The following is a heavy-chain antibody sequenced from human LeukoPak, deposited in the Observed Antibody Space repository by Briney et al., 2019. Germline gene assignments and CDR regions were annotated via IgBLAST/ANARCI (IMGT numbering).Heavy chain of an antibody. CDR3: ARDASPLTPRDWFDP. CDR1: GFTFTKYW. D-gene: IGHD3-16*01. CDR2: IKQDGSDK. V-gene: IGHV3-7*01. J-gene: IGHJ5*02. Sequence: GDSLRLSCAASGFTFTKYWMTWVRQAPGKGLEWVGNIKQDGSDKNYMDSVKGRFTISRDNTKNSVYLQMSSLRAEDTAVYYCARDASPLTPRDWFDPWGQGTLVTVSS.